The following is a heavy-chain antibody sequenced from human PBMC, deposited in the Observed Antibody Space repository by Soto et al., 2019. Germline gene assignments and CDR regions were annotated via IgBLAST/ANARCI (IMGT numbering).Heavy chain of an antibody. CDR3: AKVKDDDGDYGGTGFVRNVYGMDV. D-gene: IGHD4-17*01. CDR2: ISGSGGST. V-gene: IGHV3-23*01. Sequence: EVQLLESGGGLVQPGGSLRLSCAASGFSFRSYAMSWVRQAPGKGLEWVSGISGSGGSTYYADSVKGRFTISRDNSKNTLYLQMHSLKAEDTAVYYCAKVKDDDGDYGGTGFVRNVYGMDVWGQGTTVTVSS. CDR1: GFSFRSYA. J-gene: IGHJ6*02.